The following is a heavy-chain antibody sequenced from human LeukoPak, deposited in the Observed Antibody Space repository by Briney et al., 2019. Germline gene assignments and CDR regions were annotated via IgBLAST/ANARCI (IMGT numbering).Heavy chain of an antibody. D-gene: IGHD6-13*01. J-gene: IGHJ4*02. CDR3: AKGKGYSSSWYYFDY. CDR2: ISWNSGSI. Sequence: GRSLRLSCAASGFTFDDYAMHWVRRAPGKGLEWVSGISWNSGSIGYADSVKGRFTISRDNAKNSLYLQMNSLRAEDTALYYCAKGKGYSSSWYYFDYWGQGTLVTVSS. V-gene: IGHV3-9*01. CDR1: GFTFDDYA.